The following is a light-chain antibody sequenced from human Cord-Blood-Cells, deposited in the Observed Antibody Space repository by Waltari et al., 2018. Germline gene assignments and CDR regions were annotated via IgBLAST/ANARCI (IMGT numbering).Light chain of an antibody. J-gene: IGLJ1*01. CDR2: EGS. Sequence: QSALTQPASVSGSPGQSITIPCTGNSSDVGSYNIVSWYQQHPGNAPKLMLYEGSKRPSGVSNRFSGSKSGNTASLTISGLQAEDEADYYCCSYAGSSTFYVFGTGTKVTVL. CDR1: SSDVGSYNI. CDR3: CSYAGSSTFYV. V-gene: IGLV2-23*01.